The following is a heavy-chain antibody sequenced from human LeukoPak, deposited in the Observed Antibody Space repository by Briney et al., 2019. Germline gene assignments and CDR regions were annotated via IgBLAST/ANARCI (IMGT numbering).Heavy chain of an antibody. J-gene: IGHJ4*02. CDR3: ARDLGIAAAGT. Sequence: GGSLRLSCAASGFTFSSYSMNWVRQAPGKGLEWVSSISSSSSYIYYADSVKGRFTISRDNAKNSLYLQMNSLRAEDTAVYYCARDLGIAAAGTGGQGTLVTVSS. D-gene: IGHD6-13*01. CDR2: ISSSSSYI. CDR1: GFTFSSYS. V-gene: IGHV3-21*01.